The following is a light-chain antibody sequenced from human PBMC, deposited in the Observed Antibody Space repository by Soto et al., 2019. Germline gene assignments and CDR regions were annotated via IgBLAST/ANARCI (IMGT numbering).Light chain of an antibody. CDR1: QGINYY. J-gene: IGKJ4*01. CDR3: LQHSTYPAT. Sequence: DIPMTQSPSVMSASVGDTVTITCRASQGINYYLAWFQHQPAKVPKRLIYAASDLESGVPSRFSGSGSGTEFTLTISSLQPEDFATYYCLQHSTYPATFGGGTKVEIK. CDR2: AAS. V-gene: IGKV1-17*03.